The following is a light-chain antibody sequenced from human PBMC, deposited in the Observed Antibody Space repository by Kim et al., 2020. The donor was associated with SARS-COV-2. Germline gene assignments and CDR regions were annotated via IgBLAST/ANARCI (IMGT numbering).Light chain of an antibody. V-gene: IGLV2-8*01. CDR2: EVT. Sequence: GQSVTISGTGTSSDVGGYKYVSWYQQNPGKAPKLMIYEVTKRPSGVPDRFSGSRSGNTASLTVSGLQAEDEADYYCISYAGSNIFVFGTGTKVTVL. J-gene: IGLJ1*01. CDR1: SSDVGGYKY. CDR3: ISYAGSNIFV.